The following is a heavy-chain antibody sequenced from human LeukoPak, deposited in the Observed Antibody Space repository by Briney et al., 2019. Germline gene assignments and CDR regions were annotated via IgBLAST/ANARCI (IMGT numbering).Heavy chain of an antibody. J-gene: IGHJ4*02. CDR1: GYTFTSYY. D-gene: IGHD6-13*01. V-gene: IGHV1-46*01. CDR2: INPSGGST. Sequence: ASVKVSCKASGYTFTSYYMHWVRQAPGQGLEWMGIINPSGGSTSYAQKFQGRVTMTRDTSTSTVYMELSSLRSEDTAVYYCARGHIAAAGTPDFDYWGQGTLVTVSS. CDR3: ARGHIAAAGTPDFDY.